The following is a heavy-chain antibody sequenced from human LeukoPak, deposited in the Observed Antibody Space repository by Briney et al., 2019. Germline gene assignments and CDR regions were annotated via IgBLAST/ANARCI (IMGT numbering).Heavy chain of an antibody. V-gene: IGHV3-23*01. CDR2: ISGSGGST. CDR1: GFTFSSYA. J-gene: IGHJ6*02. CDR3: ARDLSTRYGMDV. D-gene: IGHD2-2*01. Sequence: GGSLRLSCAASGFTFSSYAMSWVRQAPGKGLEWASAISGSGGSTYYADSVKGRFTISRDNSKNTLYLQMNSLRAEDTAVYYCARDLSTRYGMDVWGQGTTVTVSS.